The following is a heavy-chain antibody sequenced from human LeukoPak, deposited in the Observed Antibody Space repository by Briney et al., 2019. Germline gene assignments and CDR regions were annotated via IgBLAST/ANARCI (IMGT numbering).Heavy chain of an antibody. CDR1: GFTFSSFG. D-gene: IGHD1-1*01. CDR2: LGHEGTNK. Sequence: GGSLRLSCAASGFTFSSFGTHWVRQAPGKGLACVAFLGHEGTNKYYAESVKGRFTISRDDSKNTLFLQMDSLRPEDTAVYYCAKDGHWTFDYWGQGTLVTVSS. CDR3: AKDGHWTFDY. V-gene: IGHV3-30*02. J-gene: IGHJ4*02.